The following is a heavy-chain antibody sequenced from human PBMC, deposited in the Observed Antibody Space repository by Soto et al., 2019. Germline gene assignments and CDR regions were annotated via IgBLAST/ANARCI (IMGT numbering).Heavy chain of an antibody. J-gene: IGHJ6*03. V-gene: IGHV4-31*03. CDR3: ATVAGGGTSNGPPCYYIDG. D-gene: IGHD3-16*01. CDR1: GGSISSGGYY. CDR2: IYYSGGA. Sequence: PSETLSLTCTVSGGSISSGGYYWSWIRQHSGKGLEWIGYIYYSGGAYYNPSLESRVTISVATSKNQFSLKLGSVTAADTAVYYCATVAGGGTSNGPPCYYIDGWAKRTTVTVSS.